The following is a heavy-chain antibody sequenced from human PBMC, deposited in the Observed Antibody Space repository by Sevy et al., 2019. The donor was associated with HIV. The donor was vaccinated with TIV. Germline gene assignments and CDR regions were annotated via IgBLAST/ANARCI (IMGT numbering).Heavy chain of an antibody. CDR3: ARALWDDSSGYYLDY. CDR1: GGTFSSYA. D-gene: IGHD3-22*01. J-gene: IGHJ4*02. V-gene: IGHV1-69*13. CDR2: IIPIFGTA. Sequence: ASVKVSCKASGGTFSSYAISWVRQAPGQGLEWMGRIIPIFGTANHAQKFQGRVTITADESTSTAYMELSSLRSEDTAVYYCARALWDDSSGYYLDYWGQGTLVTVSS.